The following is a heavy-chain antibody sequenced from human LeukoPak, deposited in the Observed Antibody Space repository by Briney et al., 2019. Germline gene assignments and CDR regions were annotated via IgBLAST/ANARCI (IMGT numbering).Heavy chain of an antibody. CDR1: GYTFTSYA. D-gene: IGHD2-2*01. Sequence: ASVKVSCKASGYTFTSYAMNWVRQAPGQGLEWMGWINTNTGNPTYAQGFTGRFVFSLDTSVSTAYLQISSLKAEDTAVYYCARDGQYCSSTSCYLLDYYMDVWGKGTTVTVSS. J-gene: IGHJ6*03. CDR3: ARDGQYCSSTSCYLLDYYMDV. V-gene: IGHV7-4-1*02. CDR2: INTNTGNP.